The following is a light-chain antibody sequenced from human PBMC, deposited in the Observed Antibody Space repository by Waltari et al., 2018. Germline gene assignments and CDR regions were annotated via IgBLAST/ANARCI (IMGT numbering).Light chain of an antibody. CDR2: AAS. V-gene: IGKV1-NL1*01. CDR3: KQYYSTPALT. Sequence: DIQMTQSPSSLSASVGDRVTITCRASQGISNSLDWYQQKPGKAPKLLLYAASSLQSGVPARLSVRGSATYYTLTISSLQSEDFATYSCKQYYSTPALTFGGGTKVEIK. CDR1: QGISNS. J-gene: IGKJ4*01.